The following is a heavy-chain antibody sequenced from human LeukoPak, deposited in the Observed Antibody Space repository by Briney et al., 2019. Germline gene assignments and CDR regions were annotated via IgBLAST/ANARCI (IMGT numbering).Heavy chain of an antibody. CDR2: IYITGST. CDR3: AKKDGDF. Sequence: SETLSLTCTVSGYSISSGYYWTWFRQPAGKGLEWIGRIYITGSTNYNPSLKSRVTMSVDTSKNQLSLKLTSLTAADTAVHYCAKKDGDFWGQGTLVSVSS. V-gene: IGHV4-4*07. J-gene: IGHJ4*02. CDR1: GYSISSGYY.